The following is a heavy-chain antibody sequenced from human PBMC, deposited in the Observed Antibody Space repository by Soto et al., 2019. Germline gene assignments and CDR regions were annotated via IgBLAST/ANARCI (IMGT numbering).Heavy chain of an antibody. CDR1: GGTFSSYA. J-gene: IGHJ6*02. Sequence: QVQLVQSGAEVKKPGSSVKVSCKASGGTFSSYAISWVRQAPGQGLEWMGGIIPIFGTANYAQKFQGRVTITADESTSTAYMELSSLRSEDTAVYYCARDALIVVVPAAGYGMDVWGQGTTVTVSS. CDR3: ARDALIVVVPAAGYGMDV. CDR2: IIPIFGTA. V-gene: IGHV1-69*01. D-gene: IGHD2-2*01.